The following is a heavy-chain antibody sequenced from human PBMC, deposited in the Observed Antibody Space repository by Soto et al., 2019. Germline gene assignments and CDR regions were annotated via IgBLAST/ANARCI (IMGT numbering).Heavy chain of an antibody. V-gene: IGHV3-23*01. CDR1: GFTFTSYA. Sequence: PGGSLRLSCSASGFTFTSYAMSWVRQAPGKGLEWVSGISGSGGDTKSADSVKGRFTISRDNFKNMLYLQMNSLKTEDTAVYYCTTRKATFDYWGQGTLVTVSS. CDR3: TTRKATFDY. D-gene: IGHD1-1*01. CDR2: ISGSGGDT. J-gene: IGHJ4*02.